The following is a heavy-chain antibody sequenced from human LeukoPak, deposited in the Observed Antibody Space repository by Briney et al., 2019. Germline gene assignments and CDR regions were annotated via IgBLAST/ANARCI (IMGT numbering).Heavy chain of an antibody. CDR3: ARDRYYYDSSGPWYFDL. J-gene: IGHJ2*01. D-gene: IGHD3-22*01. Sequence: SETLSLTCTVSGGSISSYYWSWIRQPAGKGLERIGRIYTSGSTNYNPSLKSRVTMSVDTSKNQFSLKLSSVTAADTAVYYCARDRYYYDSSGPWYFDLWGRGTLVTVSS. CDR1: GGSISSYY. V-gene: IGHV4-4*07. CDR2: IYTSGST.